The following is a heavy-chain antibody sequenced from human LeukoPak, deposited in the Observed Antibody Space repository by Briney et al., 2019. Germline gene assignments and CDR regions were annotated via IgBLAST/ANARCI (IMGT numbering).Heavy chain of an antibody. V-gene: IGHV3-11*04. Sequence: GGSLRLSCAASGFSFSDYYMSWIRQAPGKGLEWVSYISSGGKTIDYADSVKGRFTISRDNAKNSLYLQMNSLRAEDTAVYYCARDYGHCSSTSCYFDYWGQGTLVTVSS. CDR1: GFSFSDYY. J-gene: IGHJ4*02. CDR3: ARDYGHCSSTSCYFDY. D-gene: IGHD2-2*01. CDR2: ISSGGKTI.